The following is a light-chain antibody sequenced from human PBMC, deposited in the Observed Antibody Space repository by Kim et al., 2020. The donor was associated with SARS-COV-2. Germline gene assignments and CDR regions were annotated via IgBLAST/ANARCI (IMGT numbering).Light chain of an antibody. V-gene: IGLV3-21*04. J-gene: IGLJ1*01. CDR2: YDS. CDR3: QVWDTGSDHHV. Sequence: APGKTARMTCGGNNIGSKSVHWYQQKPGQAPVLVIYYDSDRPSGIPERFSGSNSGNTATLTISRVEAGDEADYYCQVWDTGSDHHVFGTGTKVTVL. CDR1: NIGSKS.